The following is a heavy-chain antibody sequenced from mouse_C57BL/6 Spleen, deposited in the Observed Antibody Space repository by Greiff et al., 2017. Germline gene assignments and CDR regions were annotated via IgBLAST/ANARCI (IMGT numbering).Heavy chain of an antibody. CDR2: IYPGDGDT. D-gene: IGHD1-1*01. CDR3: ASLYYYGEGAMDY. CDR1: GYAFSSYW. V-gene: IGHV1-80*01. J-gene: IGHJ4*01. Sequence: QVQLQQSGAELVKPGASVKISCKASGYAFSSYWMNWVKQRPGKGLEGIGQIYPGDGDTNYNGKFKGKATLTADKSSSTAYMQLSSLTSEGSAVYFGASLYYYGEGAMDYWGQGTSVTVSS.